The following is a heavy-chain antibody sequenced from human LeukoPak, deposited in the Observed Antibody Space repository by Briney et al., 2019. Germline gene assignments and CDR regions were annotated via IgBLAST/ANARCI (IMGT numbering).Heavy chain of an antibody. Sequence: GGSLRLSCAGSGFPFSSYPISWVRQPPGKGLEWVSAITASGDSTYSADSVKGRFTISRDNSKNTLYLQMNSLRAEDTAVYYCAKDTYCGGDCFSGYFDYWGQGTLVTVSS. D-gene: IGHD2-21*01. CDR1: GFPFSSYP. CDR2: ITASGDST. J-gene: IGHJ4*02. V-gene: IGHV3-23*01. CDR3: AKDTYCGGDCFSGYFDY.